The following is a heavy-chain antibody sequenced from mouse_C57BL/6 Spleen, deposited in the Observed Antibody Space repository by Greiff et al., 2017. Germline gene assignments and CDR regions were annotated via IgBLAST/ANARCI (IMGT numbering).Heavy chain of an antibody. J-gene: IGHJ1*03. CDR2: ISSGGSYT. D-gene: IGHD1-1*01. CDR1: GFTFSSYG. Sequence: EVMLVESGGDLVKPGGSLKLSCAASGFTFSSYGMSWVRQTPDKRLEWVATISSGGSYTYYPDSVKGRFTISRDNAKNTLYLQMSSLKSEDTAMYYCARQERGSSWYFDVWGTGTTVTVSS. CDR3: ARQERGSSWYFDV. V-gene: IGHV5-6*01.